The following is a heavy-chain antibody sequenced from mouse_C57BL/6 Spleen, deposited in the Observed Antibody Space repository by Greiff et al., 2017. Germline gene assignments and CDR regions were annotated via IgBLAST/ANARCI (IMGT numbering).Heavy chain of an antibody. D-gene: IGHD6-1*01. V-gene: IGHV5-9*01. CDR2: ISGGGGNT. Sequence: DVHLVEPGGGLVKPGGSLKLSCAASGFTFSSYTMSWVRQTPEKRLEWVATISGGGGNTYYPDSVKGRFTISRDTAKTTLYLQMSRLRAEDTALYYCARQGASAYGYFDVWGTGITVTVSS. CDR1: GFTFSSYT. CDR3: ARQGASAYGYFDV. J-gene: IGHJ1*03.